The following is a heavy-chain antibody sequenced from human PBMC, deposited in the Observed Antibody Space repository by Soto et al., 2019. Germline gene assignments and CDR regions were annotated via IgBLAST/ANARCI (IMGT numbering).Heavy chain of an antibody. CDR1: GYTFTSYG. CDR2: ISAHNGNT. V-gene: IGHV1-18*01. CDR3: ARGRYGDY. D-gene: IGHD1-1*01. Sequence: QVHLVQSGAEVKKPGASVKVSCKGSGYTFTSYGITWVRQAPGQGLEWMGWISAHNGNTDYAQKLQGRVTVTRDTSPSTAYMELRSLGSADTAVYYCARGRYGDYWGQGALVTVSS. J-gene: IGHJ4*02.